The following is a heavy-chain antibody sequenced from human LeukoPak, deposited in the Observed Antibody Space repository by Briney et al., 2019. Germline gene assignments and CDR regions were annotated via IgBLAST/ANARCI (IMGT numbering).Heavy chain of an antibody. V-gene: IGHV4-59*01. D-gene: IGHD3-10*01. Sequence: SETLSLTCTVSGGSLSSYSWSWIRHPPGKGREWIGYIYYSGRTVYNPSLKSRVTISLDTSKNQFSLKLSSVTAADTAVYYCASDYGSGSYRFDFWGQGTLVSVSS. J-gene: IGHJ4*02. CDR3: ASDYGSGSYRFDF. CDR1: GGSLSSYS. CDR2: IYYSGRT.